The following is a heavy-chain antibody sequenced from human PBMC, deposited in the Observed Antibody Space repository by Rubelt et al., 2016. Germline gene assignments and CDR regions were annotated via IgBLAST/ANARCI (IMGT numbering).Heavy chain of an antibody. D-gene: IGHD4-23*01. CDR3: ARVSDLGKYYYYGMDV. J-gene: IGHJ6*02. CDR2: ISSNGGST. CDR1: GFTFSSYA. Sequence: EVQLVESGGGLVQPGGSLRLSCAASGFTFSSYAMHWVRQAPGTGLEYVSGISSNGGSTYYANSVKGRFTISRDNSKNTRDLKMGGLRAEDMAVYYCARVSDLGKYYYYGMDVWGQGTTVTVSS. V-gene: IGHV3-64*01.